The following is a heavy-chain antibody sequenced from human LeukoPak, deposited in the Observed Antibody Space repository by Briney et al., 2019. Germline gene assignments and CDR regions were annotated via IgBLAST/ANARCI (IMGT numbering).Heavy chain of an antibody. CDR1: GDSVSSNSAA. Sequence: SQTLSLTCAISGDSVSSNSAAWNWIWQSPSRGLEWLGRTYYRSKWYNDYAVSVKSRITINPDTSKNQFSLQLNSVTPDDTAVYYCVRENWVGATFYFDYWGQGTLVTVSS. J-gene: IGHJ4*02. CDR2: TYYRSKWYN. CDR3: VRENWVGATFYFDY. V-gene: IGHV6-1*01. D-gene: IGHD1-26*01.